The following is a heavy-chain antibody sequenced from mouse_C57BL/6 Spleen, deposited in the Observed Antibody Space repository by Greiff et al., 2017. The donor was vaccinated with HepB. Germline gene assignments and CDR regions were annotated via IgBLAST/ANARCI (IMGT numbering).Heavy chain of an antibody. CDR1: GYAFSSSW. CDR2: IYPGDGDT. J-gene: IGHJ2*01. V-gene: IGHV1-82*01. D-gene: IGHD2-4*01. CDR3: AIALYYDYVDY. Sequence: QVQLKQSGPELVKPGASVKISCKASGYAFSSSWMNWVKQRPGKGLEWIGRIYPGDGDTNYNGKFKGKATLTADKSSSTAYMQLSSLTSEDSAVYYCAIALYYDYVDYWGQGTTLTVSS.